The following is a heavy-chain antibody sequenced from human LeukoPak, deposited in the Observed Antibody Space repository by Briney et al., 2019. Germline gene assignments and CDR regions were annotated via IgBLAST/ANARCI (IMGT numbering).Heavy chain of an antibody. CDR2: IYYSGST. V-gene: IGHV4-39*01. CDR3: ASTHTGSGSPIPFDY. Sequence: SETLSLTCTVSGASISSHNYYWGWIRQPPGKGLEWIGSIYYSGSTYYNPSLKSRVTISVDTSKNQFSLKLSSVTAADTAVYYCASTHTGSGSPIPFDYWGQGTLVTVSS. J-gene: IGHJ4*02. CDR1: GASISSHNYY. D-gene: IGHD3-10*01.